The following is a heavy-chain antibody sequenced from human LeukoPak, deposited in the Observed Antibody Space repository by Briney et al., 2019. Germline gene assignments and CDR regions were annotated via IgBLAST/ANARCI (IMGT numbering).Heavy chain of an antibody. D-gene: IGHD3-22*01. V-gene: IGHV1-46*01. CDR3: ARDPPYDSSGYAFDY. Sequence: GASVKVSCKASGYTFTSYYMHWVRQAPGHGLEWMGIINPSGGSTSYAQKFQGRVTMTRDTSTSTVYMELSSLRSEDTAVYYCARDPPYDSSGYAFDYWGQGTLVTVSS. J-gene: IGHJ4*02. CDR2: INPSGGST. CDR1: GYTFTSYY.